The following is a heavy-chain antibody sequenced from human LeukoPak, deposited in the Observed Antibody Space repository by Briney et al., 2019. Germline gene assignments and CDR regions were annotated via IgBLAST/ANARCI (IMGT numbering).Heavy chain of an antibody. CDR1: TLTFSSYV. Sequence: GGSLRLSCAASTLTFSSYVMSWVRQAPGKGLEWVAIVSGSGGTTDYADSVKGRFTISRDNSNNMVYLQLKSLRVEDTAVYYCAKGRGTFGAIISDAFDVWGHGTMVIVSS. J-gene: IGHJ3*01. D-gene: IGHD3-3*01. V-gene: IGHV3-23*01. CDR3: AKGRGTFGAIISDAFDV. CDR2: VSGSGGTT.